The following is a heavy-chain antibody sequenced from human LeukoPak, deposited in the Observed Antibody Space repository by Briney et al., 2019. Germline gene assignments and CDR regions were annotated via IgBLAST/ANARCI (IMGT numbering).Heavy chain of an antibody. V-gene: IGHV4-59*01. CDR1: GGSISSYY. J-gene: IGHJ5*02. CDR2: IYYSGST. Sequence: EPSETLSLTCTVSGGSISSYYWSWIRQPPGKGLEWIGYIYYSGSTNYNPSLKSRVTISVDTSKNQFSLKLSSVTAADTAVYYCARVDYDYVWGSMGNWFDPWGQGTLVTVSS. CDR3: ARVDYDYVWGSMGNWFDP. D-gene: IGHD3-16*01.